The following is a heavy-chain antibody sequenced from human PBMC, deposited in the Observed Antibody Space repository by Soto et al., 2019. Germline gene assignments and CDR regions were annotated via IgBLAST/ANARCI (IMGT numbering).Heavy chain of an antibody. CDR2: ISAYNGNT. CDR1: GYTFSSYG. D-gene: IGHD1-7*01. J-gene: IGHJ5*02. CDR3: ARDRGYNWNYGWFDP. Sequence: QVQLVQSGAEVKKPGASVKVSCKASGYTFSSYGISWVRQATGQGLEWMGRISAYNGNTNYAQKLQGRVTMTTDTSTSRAYMALRSLRSDDTAVYYCARDRGYNWNYGWFDPWGQGTLVTVSS. V-gene: IGHV1-18*01.